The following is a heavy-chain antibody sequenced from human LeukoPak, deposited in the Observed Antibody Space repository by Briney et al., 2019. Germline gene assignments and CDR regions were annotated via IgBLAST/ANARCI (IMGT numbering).Heavy chain of an antibody. Sequence: PSEALSLTCTVSGGSVSSGSYYWSWIRPPPGKGLEWIGYIYCSGSTNYNPSLKSRVTISVDTSKNQFSLKLSSVTAADTAVYYCARDSQRGYFDYWGQGTLVTVSS. V-gene: IGHV4-61*01. D-gene: IGHD3-10*01. J-gene: IGHJ4*02. CDR2: IYCSGST. CDR1: GGSVSSGSYY. CDR3: ARDSQRGYFDY.